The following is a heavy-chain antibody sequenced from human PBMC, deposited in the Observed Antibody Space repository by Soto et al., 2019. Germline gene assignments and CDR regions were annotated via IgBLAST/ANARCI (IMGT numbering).Heavy chain of an antibody. V-gene: IGHV3-53*01. D-gene: IGHD1-1*01. CDR3: ATWHLQEHAYDI. CDR2: LYDLDGT. Sequence: GGSLRLSCAAFGFTVSGKKYVAWVRQAPGKGLEWVSALYDLDGTYYADSVKGRFTTSSDSSRTTVYLQMNSLRPDDTAVYSCATWHLQEHAYDIWGQGTMVTV. J-gene: IGHJ3*02. CDR1: GFTVSGKKY.